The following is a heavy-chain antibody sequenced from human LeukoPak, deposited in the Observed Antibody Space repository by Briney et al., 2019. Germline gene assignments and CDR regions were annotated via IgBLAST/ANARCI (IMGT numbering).Heavy chain of an antibody. V-gene: IGHV4-61*02. D-gene: IGHD2-21*01. CDR1: GGSISSGSYY. Sequence: SETLSLTCTVSGGSISSGSYYWSWIRQPAGKGLEWIGRIYTSGSTNYNPSLKSRVTVSVDTSKNQFSLKLSSVTAADTAVDYCARSSRLPFYYRGDRTPGTLSS. CDR3: ARSSRLPFYY. J-gene: IGHJ4*01. CDR2: IYTSGST.